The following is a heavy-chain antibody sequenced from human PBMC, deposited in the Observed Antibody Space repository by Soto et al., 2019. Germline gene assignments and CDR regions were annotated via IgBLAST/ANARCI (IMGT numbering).Heavy chain of an antibody. J-gene: IGHJ6*02. Sequence: QVQLVQSGAEVKKPGSSVKFSCKASGGTFSSYTISWARQAPGQGLEWMGRIIPILGIANYAQKFQGRVTITADKSTSTAYMELSSLRSEDTAVYYCASLMISVYYYGMDVWGQWTTVTVSS. D-gene: IGHD3-16*01. CDR2: IIPILGIA. CDR3: ASLMISVYYYGMDV. CDR1: GGTFSSYT. V-gene: IGHV1-69*02.